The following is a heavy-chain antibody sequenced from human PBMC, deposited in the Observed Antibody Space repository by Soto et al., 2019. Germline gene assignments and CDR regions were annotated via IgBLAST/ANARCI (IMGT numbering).Heavy chain of an antibody. CDR2: ISTSSSYI. J-gene: IGHJ4*02. CDR1: GFIFNSYS. CDR3: ARGAGSILASLDY. Sequence: GGSLRLSXAASGFIFNSYSLTWVRQAPGKGLEWVSCISTSSSYIYYADSVKGRFTISRDNAKNSLYLQMNSLRAEDTAVYFCARGAGSILASLDYWGKGTLVTVSS. D-gene: IGHD6-19*01. V-gene: IGHV3-21*01.